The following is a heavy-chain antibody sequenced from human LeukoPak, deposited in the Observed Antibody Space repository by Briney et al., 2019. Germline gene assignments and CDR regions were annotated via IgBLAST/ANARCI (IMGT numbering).Heavy chain of an antibody. D-gene: IGHD3-10*01. V-gene: IGHV4-38-2*01. CDR3: ARGEVGEFDY. J-gene: IGHJ4*02. CDR2: IPHSGST. Sequence: SETLSLTCAVSGYSISRGYYCKWIRQLPGKGLEWIGSIPHSGSTSYNPSLKRRITISLETSKNLFFLRLISFTADHSAFYYVARGEVGEFDYWGQGRLVIVSS. CDR1: GYSISRGYY.